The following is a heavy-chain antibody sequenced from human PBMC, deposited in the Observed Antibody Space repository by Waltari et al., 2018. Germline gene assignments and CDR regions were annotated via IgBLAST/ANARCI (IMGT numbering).Heavy chain of an antibody. V-gene: IGHV1-8*01. CDR2: MNPNSGNT. J-gene: IGHJ6*02. D-gene: IGHD6-6*01. Sequence: QVQLVQSGAEVKKPGASVKVSCKASGYTFTSYDLNWVRPATGQGLEWMGWMNPNSGNTGYAQKFQGRVTMTRNTSISTAYMELSSLRSEDTAVYYCAREYSSSSRYYYYGMDVWGQGTTVTVSS. CDR3: AREYSSSSRYYYYGMDV. CDR1: GYTFTSYD.